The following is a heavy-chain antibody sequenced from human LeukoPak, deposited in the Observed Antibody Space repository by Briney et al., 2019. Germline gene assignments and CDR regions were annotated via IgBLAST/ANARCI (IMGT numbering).Heavy chain of an antibody. J-gene: IGHJ5*02. Sequence: GGALRLSCVTPGYNFEDYAMHSVRQVPGKGLGRVAGFRWKSDNIDYMESVRGRFTISRDNAKNTLNLQMNSLRAEDTAVYYCARDLGQYYDTSDNWFDPWGQGTLVTVSS. CDR1: GYNFEDYA. CDR2: FRWKSDNI. CDR3: ARDLGQYYDTSDNWFDP. D-gene: IGHD3-22*01. V-gene: IGHV3-9*01.